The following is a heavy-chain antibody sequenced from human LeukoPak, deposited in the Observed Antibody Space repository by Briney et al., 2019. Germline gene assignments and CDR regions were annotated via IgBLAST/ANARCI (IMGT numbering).Heavy chain of an antibody. Sequence: ASVKVSCKASGYTFTGSYMHWVRQAPGLGLEWMGWINPNSGGTNYAQKFQGMDTMTRDTSISAAYINLSRLRSDDTAVYYCASSIAVAGTGFDYWVQGTLVTVSS. CDR2: INPNSGGT. CDR1: GYTFTGSY. CDR3: ASSIAVAGTGFDY. J-gene: IGHJ4*02. V-gene: IGHV1-2*02. D-gene: IGHD6-19*01.